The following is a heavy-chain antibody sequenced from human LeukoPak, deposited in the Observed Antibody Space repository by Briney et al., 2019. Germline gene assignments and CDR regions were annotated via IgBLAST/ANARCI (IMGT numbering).Heavy chain of an antibody. D-gene: IGHD2-2*01. CDR1: GYTFTRYY. CDR2: VNPNSGDT. J-gene: IGHJ4*02. Sequence: ASVTVSCKASGYTFTRYYLHWVRQAPGQGLEWMGCVNPNSGDTNYAQKFQGRVTITADESTSTAYMELSSLRSEDTAVYYCAREGGLSRYQVLSHGSFDYWGQGTLVTVSS. CDR3: AREGGLSRYQVLSHGSFDY. V-gene: IGHV1-2*02.